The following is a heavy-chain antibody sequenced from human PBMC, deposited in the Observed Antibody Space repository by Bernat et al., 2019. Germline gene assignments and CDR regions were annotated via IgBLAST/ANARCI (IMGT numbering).Heavy chain of an antibody. CDR1: GYTFTSYA. CDR3: ANGVVATGGFDY. CDR2: INAGNGNT. D-gene: IGHD5-12*01. J-gene: IGHJ4*02. Sequence: QVQLVQSGAEVKKPGASVKVSCKASGYTFTSYAMHWVRQAPGQRLEWMGWINAGNGNTKYSQKFQGRVTITRDTSASTAYMELSSLRSEDTAVYYCANGVVATGGFDYWGQGTLVTVSS. V-gene: IGHV1-3*01.